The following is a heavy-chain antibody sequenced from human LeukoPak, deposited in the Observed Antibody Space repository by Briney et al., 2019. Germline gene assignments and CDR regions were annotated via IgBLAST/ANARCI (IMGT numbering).Heavy chain of an antibody. J-gene: IGHJ3*02. V-gene: IGHV3-33*08. Sequence: GGSLRLLCAVPVFIFSSCCMHGVTQAPGKGLVCVAVLWNYGSNKNYADSVKGQFTISRDNSKNTLYLQMNSLRAEATAVYYCARDRAVAGPSHDAFDIWGQGTMVTVSS. CDR1: VFIFSSCC. D-gene: IGHD6-19*01. CDR2: LWNYGSNK. CDR3: ARDRAVAGPSHDAFDI.